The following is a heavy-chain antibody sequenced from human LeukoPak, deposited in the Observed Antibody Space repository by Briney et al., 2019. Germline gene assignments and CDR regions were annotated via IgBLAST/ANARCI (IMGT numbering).Heavy chain of an antibody. CDR3: ARHKGDSGSYYVFFDY. Sequence: SETLPLTCTVSGGSISSYYWSWIRQPAGKGLEWIGRIYTSGSTNYNPSLKSRVTMSVDTSKNQFSLKLSSVTAADTAVYYCARHKGDSGSYYVFFDYWGQGTLVTVSS. V-gene: IGHV4-4*07. J-gene: IGHJ4*02. CDR2: IYTSGST. D-gene: IGHD1-26*01. CDR1: GGSISSYY.